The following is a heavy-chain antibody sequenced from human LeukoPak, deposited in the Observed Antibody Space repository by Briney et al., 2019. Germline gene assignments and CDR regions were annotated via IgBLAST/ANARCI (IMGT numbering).Heavy chain of an antibody. CDR3: ARDGSDCSSTSCYAPVGMDV. V-gene: IGHV3-30-3*01. Sequence: GGSLRLSCAASGFTFSSYAMHWVRQAPGKGLEWVAVISYDGSNKCYADSVKGRFTISRDNSKNTLYLQMNSLRAEDTAVYYCARDGSDCSSTSCYAPVGMDVWGQGTTVTVSS. CDR1: GFTFSSYA. CDR2: ISYDGSNK. D-gene: IGHD2-2*01. J-gene: IGHJ6*02.